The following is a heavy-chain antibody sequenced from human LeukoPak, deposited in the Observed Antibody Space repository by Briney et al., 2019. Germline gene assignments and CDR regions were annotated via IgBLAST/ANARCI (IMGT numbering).Heavy chain of an antibody. Sequence: SSETLSLTCAVYAWSFSGYYWIWLPQPPGQGREWSVETNHSGTTNYNPALKSRVTITVDTSKNQYTLKLSSVSAADTAVYYWAREYYDFWSGVNYYMDVWGKGTTVTVSS. CDR3: AREYYDFWSGVNYYMDV. CDR2: TNHSGTT. D-gene: IGHD3-3*01. J-gene: IGHJ6*03. V-gene: IGHV4-34*01. CDR1: AWSFSGYY.